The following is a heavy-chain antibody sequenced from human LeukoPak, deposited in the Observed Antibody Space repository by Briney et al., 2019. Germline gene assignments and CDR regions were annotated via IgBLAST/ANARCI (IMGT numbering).Heavy chain of an antibody. Sequence: GGSLRLXCAASGFTFSSYEMNWVRQAPGKELEWVSYISSSGSTIYYADSVKGRFTISRDNAKNSLYLQMNSLRAEDTAVYYCAKSDDYEDYWGQGTLVTVSS. CDR1: GFTFSSYE. D-gene: IGHD4-17*01. CDR2: ISSSGSTI. J-gene: IGHJ4*02. CDR3: AKSDDYEDY. V-gene: IGHV3-48*03.